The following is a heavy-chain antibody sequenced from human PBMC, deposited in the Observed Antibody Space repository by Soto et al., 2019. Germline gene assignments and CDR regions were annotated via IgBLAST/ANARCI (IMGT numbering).Heavy chain of an antibody. D-gene: IGHD2-15*01. CDR2: ISAYNGNT. CDR1: GYTFTSYG. Sequence: ASVKVSCKASGYTFTSYGISWVRQAPGQGLEWMGWISAYNGNTNYAQKLQGRVTMTTDTSTSTAYMELRSLRSDDTAVYYCARSVGGYCSGGSCYGGDTLGAFDIWGQGTMVTVSS. J-gene: IGHJ3*02. V-gene: IGHV1-18*01. CDR3: ARSVGGYCSGGSCYGGDTLGAFDI.